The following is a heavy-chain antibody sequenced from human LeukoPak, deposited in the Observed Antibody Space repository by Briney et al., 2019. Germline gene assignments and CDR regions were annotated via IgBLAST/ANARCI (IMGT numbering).Heavy chain of an antibody. CDR1: RFTFNTYA. CDR3: ARARYCSSTSCYLDY. V-gene: IGHV3-23*01. J-gene: IGHJ4*02. CDR2: ISSSGDST. Sequence: GGSLRLSCAASRFTFNTYAMSWVRQAPGKGLEWVSGISSSGDSTYYADSVKDRFTISRDNSKNILYLQMNSLRAEDTALYYCARARYCSSTSCYLDYWGQGTLVTVSS. D-gene: IGHD2-2*01.